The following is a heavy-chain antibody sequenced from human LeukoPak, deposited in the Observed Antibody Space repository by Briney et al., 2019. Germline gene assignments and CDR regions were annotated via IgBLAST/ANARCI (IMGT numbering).Heavy chain of an antibody. D-gene: IGHD3-3*01. V-gene: IGHV1-24*01. Sequence: ASVKVSCKVSGYTLTELSMHWVRQAPGKGLEWMGGFDPEDGETIYAQKFQGRVTMTEDTSTDTAYMELSSLRSEDTAVYYCASVGQEVWSGYYDFDYWGQGTLVTVSS. J-gene: IGHJ4*02. CDR1: GYTLTELS. CDR3: ASVGQEVWSGYYDFDY. CDR2: FDPEDGET.